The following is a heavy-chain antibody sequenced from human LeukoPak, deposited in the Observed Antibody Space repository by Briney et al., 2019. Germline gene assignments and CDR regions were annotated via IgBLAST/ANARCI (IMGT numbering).Heavy chain of an antibody. Sequence: SETLSLTCTVSGGSISSYYWSWIRQPPGKGLEWIGYISYSGITNYNPSLTSRVSISVDMSKNQFFLKLTSVTAADTAVYYCARGRGYFDPFDPWGQGTLVTVSS. CDR3: ARGRGYFDPFDP. D-gene: IGHD3-9*01. V-gene: IGHV4-59*01. CDR2: ISYSGIT. J-gene: IGHJ5*02. CDR1: GGSISSYY.